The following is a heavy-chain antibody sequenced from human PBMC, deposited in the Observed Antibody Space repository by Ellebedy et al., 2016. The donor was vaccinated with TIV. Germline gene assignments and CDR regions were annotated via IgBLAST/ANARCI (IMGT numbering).Heavy chain of an antibody. D-gene: IGHD3-16*02. CDR2: IVVGSGNT. CDR3: AALESDYDYVWGSYRFDY. J-gene: IGHJ4*02. V-gene: IGHV1-58*01. Sequence: SVKVSCXASGFTFTSSAVQWVRQARGQRLEWIGWIVVGSGNTNYAQKFQERVTITRDMSTSTAYMELSSLRSEDTAVYYCAALESDYDYVWGSYRFDYWGQGTLVTVSS. CDR1: GFTFTSSA.